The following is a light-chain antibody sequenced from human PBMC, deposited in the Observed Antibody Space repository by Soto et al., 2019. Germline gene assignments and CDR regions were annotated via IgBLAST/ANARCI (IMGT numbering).Light chain of an antibody. J-gene: IGKJ2*01. CDR1: QSVRSNY. Sequence: EIVLTQSPGTLSLSPGERTTLSCRASQSVRSNYLAWDQQKPGQAPRLLIYGASSRDTGSPDRFGGAGSGADFALSISRREPGDFGVDYCQQYGGSPYTFGQGTKLEI. CDR3: QQYGGSPYT. CDR2: GAS. V-gene: IGKV3-20*01.